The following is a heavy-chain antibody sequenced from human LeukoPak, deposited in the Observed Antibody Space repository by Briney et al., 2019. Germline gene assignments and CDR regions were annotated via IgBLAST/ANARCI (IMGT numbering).Heavy chain of an antibody. CDR3: ARDPNSSRYYYYGMDV. Sequence: SGGSLRLSCAASGFTFSSYWMSWVRQAPGKGLEWVANIKQDGSEKYYVDSVKGRFTISRDNAKNSLYLQMNSLRAEDTAVYFCARDPNSSRYYYYGMDVWGQGTTVTVSS. CDR1: GFTFSSYW. D-gene: IGHD6-13*01. V-gene: IGHV3-7*01. CDR2: IKQDGSEK. J-gene: IGHJ6*02.